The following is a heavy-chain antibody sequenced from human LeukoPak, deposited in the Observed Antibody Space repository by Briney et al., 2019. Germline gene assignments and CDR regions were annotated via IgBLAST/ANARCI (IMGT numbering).Heavy chain of an antibody. D-gene: IGHD5-24*01. J-gene: IGHJ3*01. V-gene: IGHV1-46*01. Sequence: GASVKVSCKASGYTFTSYYMHWVRQAPGEGLEWMGIINPTGGSTSYAQKFQGRVTMTRDTSTSTVYMELSSLRSEDTAIYYCARIRDGYNDAYDLWGQGTVVTVPS. CDR2: INPTGGST. CDR3: ARIRDGYNDAYDL. CDR1: GYTFTSYY.